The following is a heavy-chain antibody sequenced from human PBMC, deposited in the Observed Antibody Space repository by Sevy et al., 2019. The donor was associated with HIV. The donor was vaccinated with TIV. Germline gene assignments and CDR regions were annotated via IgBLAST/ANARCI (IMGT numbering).Heavy chain of an antibody. CDR3: ARLTGDVTYYYYMDV. D-gene: IGHD7-27*01. J-gene: IGHJ6*03. V-gene: IGHV1-69*13. CDR2: IIPIFGTA. Sequence: ASVKVSCKASGGTFSSYAISWVRQAPGQGLEWMGGIIPIFGTANYARKFQGRVTITADESTSTAYMELSSLRSEDTAVYYCARLTGDVTYYYYMDVWGKGTTVTVSS. CDR1: GGTFSSYA.